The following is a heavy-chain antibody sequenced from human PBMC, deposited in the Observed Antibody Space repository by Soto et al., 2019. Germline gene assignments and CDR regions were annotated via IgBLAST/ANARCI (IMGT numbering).Heavy chain of an antibody. J-gene: IGHJ4*02. D-gene: IGHD3-10*01. CDR3: AREFAPGSPNYYY. Sequence: EVQLLESAGGLEQPGGSLRLSCAASGFTFSNYAMSWVRQAPGKGLEWVSTFTRSGNTYYADSVKGRFTISRDNSKNTLYLQMDSLRAEDTAVYYCAREFAPGSPNYYYWGLGTLVTVSS. V-gene: IGHV3-23*01. CDR2: FTRSGNT. CDR1: GFTFSNYA.